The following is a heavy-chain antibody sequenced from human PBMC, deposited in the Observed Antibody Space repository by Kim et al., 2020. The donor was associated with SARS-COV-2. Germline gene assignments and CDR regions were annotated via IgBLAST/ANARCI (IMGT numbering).Heavy chain of an antibody. Sequence: VKGRFTISRDNSKNSLYLQMNSLRTEDTALYYCAKDRGGAMAYYYGMDVWGQGTTVTVSS. CDR3: AKDRGGAMAYYYGMDV. J-gene: IGHJ6*02. V-gene: IGHV3-43*01. D-gene: IGHD3-16*01.